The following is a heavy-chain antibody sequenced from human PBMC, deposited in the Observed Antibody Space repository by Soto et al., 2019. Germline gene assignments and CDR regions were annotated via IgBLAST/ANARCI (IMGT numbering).Heavy chain of an antibody. J-gene: IGHJ6*02. D-gene: IGHD3-10*01. V-gene: IGHV1-8*01. CDR3: ARGGTMVRGPRHYYCGRDV. Sequence: QVQLVQSGAEVKKPGASVKVSCKASGYTFTSYDINWVRQATGQGLEWMGWMNPNSGNTGYAQKFQGRVTMTRNTSISTAKMGQSSLRSEDPAVYYWARGGTMVRGPRHYYCGRDVGGQGTMATVPS. CDR2: MNPNSGNT. CDR1: GYTFTSYD.